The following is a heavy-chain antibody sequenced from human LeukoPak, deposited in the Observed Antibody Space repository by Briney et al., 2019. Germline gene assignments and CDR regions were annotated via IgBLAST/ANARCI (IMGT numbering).Heavy chain of an antibody. CDR3: ARIEYSGPLDY. CDR2: LNYSGTT. V-gene: IGHV4-39*07. D-gene: IGHD1-26*01. J-gene: IGHJ4*02. Sequence: SETLSLTCTVSGGSISGSTSYWGWIRQSPGKGLEWIGLLNYSGTTYYNPSFKSRVSISIDRSRTQFSLKLSSVTAADTAVCYCARIEYSGPLDYWGQGTLVTVSS. CDR1: GGSISGSTSY.